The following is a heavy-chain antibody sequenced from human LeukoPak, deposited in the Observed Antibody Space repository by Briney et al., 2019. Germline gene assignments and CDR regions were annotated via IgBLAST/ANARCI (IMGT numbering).Heavy chain of an antibody. Sequence: GGSLRLSCAASGFTFTTYGMHWVRQAPGKGLEWVAFIRNDGSDKYYADSVKGRFTISRDNSKNTLYLQMNSLRAEDTAVYYCASTVGATRSLDYWGQGTLVTVSS. CDR2: IRNDGSDK. V-gene: IGHV3-30*02. D-gene: IGHD1-26*01. CDR1: GFTFTTYG. J-gene: IGHJ4*02. CDR3: ASTVGATRSLDY.